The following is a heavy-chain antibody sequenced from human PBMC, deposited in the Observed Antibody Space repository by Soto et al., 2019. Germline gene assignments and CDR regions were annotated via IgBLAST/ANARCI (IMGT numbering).Heavy chain of an antibody. CDR2: IYYSGST. V-gene: IGHV4-59*01. CDR3: ARTGFGELLVDY. CDR1: GGSISSYY. D-gene: IGHD3-10*01. J-gene: IGHJ4*02. Sequence: SETLSLTCTVSGGSISSYYWSWIRQPPGKGLEWIGYIYYSGSTNYNPSLKSRVTISVDTSKNQFSLKLSSVTAADTAVYYCARTGFGELLVDYWGQGTLVTVSS.